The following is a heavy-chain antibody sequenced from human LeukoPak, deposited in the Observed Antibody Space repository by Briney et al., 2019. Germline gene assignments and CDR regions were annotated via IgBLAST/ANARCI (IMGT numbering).Heavy chain of an antibody. CDR2: ISPNSGGT. V-gene: IGHV1-2*02. Sequence: ASVTVSFKASGYTFTAYYIHWVRQAPGQGLEWMGWISPNSGGTDYAQKFQGRVTMTRDTSISTAYMELSSLRSDDTAVYYCAIQPWGSGNNWYFDLWGRGTLVTVSS. CDR3: AIQPWGSGNNWYFDL. CDR1: GYTFTAYY. D-gene: IGHD7-27*01. J-gene: IGHJ2*01.